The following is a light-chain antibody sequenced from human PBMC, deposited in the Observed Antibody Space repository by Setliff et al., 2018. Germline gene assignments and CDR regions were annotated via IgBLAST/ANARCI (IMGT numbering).Light chain of an antibody. CDR2: EVS. J-gene: IGLJ3*02. V-gene: IGLV2-23*02. Sequence: QSALAQPPSASGSPGQSITISCTGTSTDVGTFDLVSWYQQHPGKAPKLMIYEVSQRPSGVSNRFSGSKSGNTASLTISGLQAEDEADYYCCSYAGGTSPWVFGGGTKVTVL. CDR3: CSYAGGTSPWV. CDR1: STDVGTFDL.